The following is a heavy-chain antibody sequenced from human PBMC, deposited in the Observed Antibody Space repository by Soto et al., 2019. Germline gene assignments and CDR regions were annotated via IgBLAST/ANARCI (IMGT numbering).Heavy chain of an antibody. D-gene: IGHD7-27*01. CDR2: IYDSGNT. V-gene: IGHV4-4*02. CDR3: ATCQLGEYYYAMDI. CDR1: GDSITTYKW. J-gene: IGHJ6*02. Sequence: PSETLSLTCGVSGDSITTYKWWTWVRQTPGKGLEWIGEIYDSGNTRYNPSLKSRVTISKDTSKNELSLKLNSVTVADTAVYYCATCQLGEYYYAMDIWGQGTTVTGSS.